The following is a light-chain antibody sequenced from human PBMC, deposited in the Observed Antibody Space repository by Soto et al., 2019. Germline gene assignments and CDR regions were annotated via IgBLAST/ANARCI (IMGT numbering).Light chain of an antibody. CDR3: QQYHNWPIT. V-gene: IGKV3D-15*01. J-gene: IGKJ5*01. CDR2: GAS. CDR1: QSVSSSY. Sequence: EIVMTQSPATLSVSPVGRATLSCRASQSVSSSYLAWYQQKPGQAPRLLIYGASSRATGIPDRFSGSGSGTEFTLTISSLQSEDFAVYYCQQYHNWPITFGQGTQLEIK.